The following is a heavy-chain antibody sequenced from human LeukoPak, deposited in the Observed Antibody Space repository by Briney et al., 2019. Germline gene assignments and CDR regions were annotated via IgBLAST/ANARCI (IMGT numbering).Heavy chain of an antibody. CDR1: GFTFSSYS. V-gene: IGHV3-48*01. Sequence: GGSLRLSCAASGFTFSSYSMNWVRQAPGKGLEWISYISSSSSTTYYADSVKGRFTISRDNSKNILYLQMNSLKIEDTAIYYCAKEQGRSVYFDSWGQGTLVTVSS. CDR2: ISSSSSTT. CDR3: AKEQGRSVYFDS. D-gene: IGHD3-10*01. J-gene: IGHJ4*02.